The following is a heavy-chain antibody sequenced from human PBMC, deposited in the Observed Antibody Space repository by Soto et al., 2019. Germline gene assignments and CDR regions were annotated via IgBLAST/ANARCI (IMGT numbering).Heavy chain of an antibody. J-gene: IGHJ3*02. CDR3: ARPLDPLSSWFAFDI. Sequence: LRLSCAASGFTFSSYIMNWVRQAPGKGLEWVSSISSSSSYIYYADSVKGRFTISRDNAKNSLYLQMNSLRAEDTAVYYCARPLDPLSSWFAFDIWGQGAMVTVSS. CDR2: ISSSSSYI. D-gene: IGHD3-9*01. V-gene: IGHV3-21*01. CDR1: GFTFSSYI.